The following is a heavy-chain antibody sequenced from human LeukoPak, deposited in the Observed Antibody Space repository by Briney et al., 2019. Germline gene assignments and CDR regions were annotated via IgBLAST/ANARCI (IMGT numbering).Heavy chain of an antibody. CDR2: IKQDGSEK. CDR3: AKDRYFDWLQSGGFDY. J-gene: IGHJ4*02. Sequence: GGSLRLSCAASGFTFSSYWMSWVRQAPGKGLEWVANIKQDGSEKYYVDSVKGRFTISRDNAKNSLYLQMNSLRAEDTALYYCAKDRYFDWLQSGGFDYWGQGTLVTVSS. V-gene: IGHV3-7*03. CDR1: GFTFSSYW. D-gene: IGHD3-9*01.